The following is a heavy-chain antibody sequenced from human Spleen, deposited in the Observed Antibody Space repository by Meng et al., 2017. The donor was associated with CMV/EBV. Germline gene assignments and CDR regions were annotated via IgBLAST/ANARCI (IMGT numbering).Heavy chain of an antibody. CDR2: IYPNSGGT. D-gene: IGHD6-19*01. J-gene: IGHJ4*02. V-gene: IGHV1-2*02. CDR1: GYTFTDHY. CDR3: ARDNGWGPDY. Sequence: ASVKVSCKASGYTFTDHYFHWLRQAPGQGLEWMGWIYPNSGGTHYAQKFQGRLTVTTDTSISTGYMELSSLGSDDTAVYYCARDNGWGPDYWGQGTLVTVSS.